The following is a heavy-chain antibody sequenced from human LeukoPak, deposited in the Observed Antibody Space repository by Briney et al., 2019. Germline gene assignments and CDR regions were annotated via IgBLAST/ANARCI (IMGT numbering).Heavy chain of an antibody. CDR1: GYTFTGYY. D-gene: IGHD3-22*01. CDR2: INPNSGGT. CDR3: ARDQSYYYDSSGYYYPDY. V-gene: IGHV1-2*02. J-gene: IGHJ4*02. Sequence: ASVKVSCKASGYTFTGYYMHWVRQAPGQGLEWMGWINPNSGGTNYAQKLQGRVTMTTDTSTSTAYMELRSLRSDDTAVYYCARDQSYYYDSSGYYYPDYWGQGTLVTVSS.